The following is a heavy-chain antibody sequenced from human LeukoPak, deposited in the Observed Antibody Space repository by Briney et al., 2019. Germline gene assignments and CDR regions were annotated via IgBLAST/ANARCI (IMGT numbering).Heavy chain of an antibody. CDR1: GYTFTSYD. V-gene: IGHV1-8*01. J-gene: IGHJ6*03. D-gene: IGHD2-15*01. CDR3: ARGIVVVAQLGYYYYYMDV. CDR2: MNPNSGNT. Sequence: ASVKVSCKTSGYTFTSYDINWVRQATGQGLEWMGWMNPNSGNTGYAQKFQGRVTMTRNTSISTAYMELSSLRSDDTAVYYCARGIVVVAQLGYYYYYMDVWGKGTTVTVSS.